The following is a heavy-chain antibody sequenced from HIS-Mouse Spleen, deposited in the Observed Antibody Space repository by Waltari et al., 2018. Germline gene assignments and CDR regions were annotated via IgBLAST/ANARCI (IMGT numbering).Heavy chain of an antibody. CDR3: AREIPYSSSWYDWYFDL. Sequence: QLQLQESGPGLVKPSETLSLTCTVPAGSISSSRYYWGWIRQPPGKGLEWIGSIYYSGSTYYNPSLKSRVTIAVDTSKNQFSLKLSSVTAADTAVYYCAREIPYSSSWYDWYFDLWGRGTLVTVSS. CDR2: IYYSGST. J-gene: IGHJ2*01. CDR1: AGSISSSRYY. V-gene: IGHV4-39*07. D-gene: IGHD6-13*01.